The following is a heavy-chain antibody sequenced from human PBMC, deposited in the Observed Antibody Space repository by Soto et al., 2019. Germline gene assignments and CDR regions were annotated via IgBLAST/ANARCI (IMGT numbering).Heavy chain of an antibody. CDR2: ISSSDSTT. D-gene: IGHD4-4*01. V-gene: IGHV3-48*03. Sequence: PGGSLRLSCAASGFTFSSYEMNWVRQAPGKGLEWVSFISSSDSTTHYADSVKGRFTISRDNAKNSLYLQMNSLRAEDTAIYYCARERAVTKAVFYYYYGMDVWGQGTTVTVSS. CDR3: ARERAVTKAVFYYYYGMDV. CDR1: GFTFSSYE. J-gene: IGHJ6*02.